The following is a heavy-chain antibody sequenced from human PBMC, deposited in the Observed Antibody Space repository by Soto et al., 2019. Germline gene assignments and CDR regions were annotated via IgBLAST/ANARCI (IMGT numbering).Heavy chain of an antibody. CDR2: INPSGGTS. Sequence: ASVKGSWNASCYTSTSYYLHWVRQSPDQGLEWMGVINPSGGTSTYAKRFQGRVTRTTDTAASTAYVQLSRLRSEHNAVYYCERDYYDSSGHLMGDYCGQGTLVTVFS. J-gene: IGHJ4*02. CDR3: ERDYYDSSGHLMGDY. D-gene: IGHD3-22*01. CDR1: CYTSTSYY. V-gene: IGHV1-46*01.